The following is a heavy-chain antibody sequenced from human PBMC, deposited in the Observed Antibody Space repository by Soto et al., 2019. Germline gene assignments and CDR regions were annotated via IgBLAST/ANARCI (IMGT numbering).Heavy chain of an antibody. CDR1: GDSISIGAYY. CDR2: ISNTGRT. Sequence: SDTPSLTCAVSGDSISIGAYYWTCIRQHPGKGLEWIGYISNTGRTYYNPSLKSRLSISLDTSKNQFSLKLSSVTAADTAVYYCARVLGYCSGGSCSWFDPWGQGTLVTVSS. J-gene: IGHJ5*02. V-gene: IGHV4-30-4*02. CDR3: ARVLGYCSGGSCSWFDP. D-gene: IGHD2-15*01.